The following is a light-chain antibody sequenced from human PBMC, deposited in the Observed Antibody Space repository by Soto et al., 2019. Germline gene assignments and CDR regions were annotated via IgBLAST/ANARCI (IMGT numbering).Light chain of an antibody. Sequence: EIVLTQSPATLSLSPGERATLSCRASQSVNKYLAWYQQKPGQAPRLLIYDASKRATGIPARFSGSGSGTNFTLTISSLEPEDFAVYYCQQRRSWQVTFGQGTRLEIK. CDR2: DAS. V-gene: IGKV3D-11*02. J-gene: IGKJ5*01. CDR3: QQRRSWQVT. CDR1: QSVNKY.